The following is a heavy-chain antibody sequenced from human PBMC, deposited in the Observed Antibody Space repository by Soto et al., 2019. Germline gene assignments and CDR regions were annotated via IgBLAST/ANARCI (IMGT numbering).Heavy chain of an antibody. CDR1: GGSISSNNW. V-gene: IGHV4-4*02. D-gene: IGHD3-10*01. J-gene: IGHJ4*02. Sequence: QVQLQESGPGLVKPSGTLSITFAVSGGSISSNNWWMWVRQPPGKVLEWIGEIYHSGTTCSNQSFKSRGTRSGDMSKNPCSMKLRSVTAADTAVYYCAGRRDGSGSLDYCGQGTLRTVSS. CDR2: IYHSGTT. CDR3: AGRRDGSGSLDY.